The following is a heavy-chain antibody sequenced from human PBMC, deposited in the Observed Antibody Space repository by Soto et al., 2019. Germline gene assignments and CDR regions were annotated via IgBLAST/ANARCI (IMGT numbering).Heavy chain of an antibody. D-gene: IGHD4-17*01. V-gene: IGHV3-23*01. CDR3: AKGRYGDYGWFDP. CDR1: GFTFSTYA. Sequence: EVQVFESGGGSVQPGGSLRLSCAASGFTFSTYAMSWVRQAPGKGLEWVSSISDSGGSTYYAESVKGRFIISRDNSKNTLYLQMHSLRAEDTAVYYCAKGRYGDYGWFDPWGQGTLVTVSS. J-gene: IGHJ5*02. CDR2: ISDSGGST.